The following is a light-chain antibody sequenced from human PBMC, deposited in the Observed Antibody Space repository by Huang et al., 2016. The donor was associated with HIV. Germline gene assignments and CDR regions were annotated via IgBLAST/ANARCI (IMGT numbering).Light chain of an antibody. V-gene: IGKV1-5*03. CDR1: QSINKW. CDR3: QQYYSFST. J-gene: IGKJ1*01. Sequence: DIQMTQSPSTLSAFVGDRVTITCRASQSINKWLAWYQQKPGRAPKVLIYKTSNLESGVPSRFSGSGSGTEFTLTINSLHPDDFATYYCQQYYSFSTFGQGTKVEIK. CDR2: KTS.